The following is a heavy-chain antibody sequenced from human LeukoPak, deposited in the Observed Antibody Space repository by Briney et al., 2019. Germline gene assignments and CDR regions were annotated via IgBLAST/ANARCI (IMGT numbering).Heavy chain of an antibody. CDR3: GRRRTSWQGFDS. J-gene: IGHJ4*02. CDR1: GGSISSSSYY. CDR2: IYYSGST. Sequence: KPSETLSLTCTVSGGSISSSSYYWGWIRQPPGKGLEWIGSIYYSGSTYYNPSLMSRVTISVDTSKNQFSLKLTSVTAADTAVYYCGRRRTSWQGFDSWGQGTLVTVSS. D-gene: IGHD2-2*01. V-gene: IGHV4-39*01.